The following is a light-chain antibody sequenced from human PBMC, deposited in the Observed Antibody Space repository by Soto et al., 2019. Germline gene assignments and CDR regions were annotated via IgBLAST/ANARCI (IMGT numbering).Light chain of an antibody. Sequence: QSVLTQPASVSWSPGQSITISCTGTSSDVGSYNLVSWYQQHPGKAPKLMIYEVIKRPSGVSNRFSGSKSGNTASLTISGLQAEDEADYYCCSYAGSSTRYGFGTGTKVTVL. CDR1: SSDVGSYNL. CDR3: CSYAGSSTRYG. V-gene: IGLV2-23*02. CDR2: EVI. J-gene: IGLJ1*01.